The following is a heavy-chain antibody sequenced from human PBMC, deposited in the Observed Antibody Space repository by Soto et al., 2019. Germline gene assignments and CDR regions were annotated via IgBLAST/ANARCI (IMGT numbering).Heavy chain of an antibody. CDR3: GRGGSDSPMAPGY. Sequence: GGSLRVSCAASGFTFSSYAMSWVRQAPGKGLEWVSAISGSGGSKYYADSVKGRFTISRDNAKNTLYLQMNSLRAEDTAVFYCGRGGSDSPMAPGYWGQGTLVTVSS. CDR1: GFTFSSYA. CDR2: ISGSGGSK. J-gene: IGHJ4*02. V-gene: IGHV3-23*01. D-gene: IGHD5-18*01.